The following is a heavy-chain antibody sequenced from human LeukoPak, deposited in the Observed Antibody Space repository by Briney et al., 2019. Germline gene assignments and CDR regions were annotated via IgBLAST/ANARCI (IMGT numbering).Heavy chain of an antibody. CDR1: GYTFTGYY. Sequence: GASVKVSCKASGYTFTGYYMHWVRQAPGQGLEWMGWINPNSGGTNYAQKFQGRVTMTRVTSISTAYMELSRLRSDDTAVYYCARVPVDSGYDLRYYFDYWGQGTLVTVSS. CDR2: INPNSGGT. J-gene: IGHJ4*02. CDR3: ARVPVDSGYDLRYYFDY. V-gene: IGHV1-2*02. D-gene: IGHD5-12*01.